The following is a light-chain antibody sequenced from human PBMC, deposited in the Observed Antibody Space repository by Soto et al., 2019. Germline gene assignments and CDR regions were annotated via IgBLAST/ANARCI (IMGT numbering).Light chain of an antibody. CDR1: QSVTSN. Sequence: EIVLTQSPDTLAVSPGEVATLSCWACQSVTSNLAWYQQKRGQAPRLLIYAASTRATGVPARFSGSGSGTEFTLTISSLQSEDFAVYYCQQYNNWPPITFGQGTRLEMK. CDR2: AAS. CDR3: QQYNNWPPIT. V-gene: IGKV3D-15*01. J-gene: IGKJ5*01.